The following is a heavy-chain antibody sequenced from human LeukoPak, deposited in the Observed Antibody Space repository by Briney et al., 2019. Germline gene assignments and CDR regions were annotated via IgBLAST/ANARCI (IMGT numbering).Heavy chain of an antibody. V-gene: IGHV1-2*02. Sequence: GASVKVSCKASGYTFGDLCIHWLRKAPGQGPERIGWINPKTGATNTEQKFQDRVTKTRDTSIPTAYMELRRLQSDDTAVYFCARDVSDGHPLYSFDSWGQGTLLTVSS. D-gene: IGHD5-24*01. CDR1: GYTFGDLC. CDR3: ARDVSDGHPLYSFDS. J-gene: IGHJ4*02. CDR2: INPKTGAT.